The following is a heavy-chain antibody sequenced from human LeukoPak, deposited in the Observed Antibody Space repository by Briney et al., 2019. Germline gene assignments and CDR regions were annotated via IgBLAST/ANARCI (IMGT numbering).Heavy chain of an antibody. J-gene: IGHJ5*02. D-gene: IGHD3-3*01. CDR3: ARGRIVRRTIFGVVRNWFDP. Sequence: PSETLSLTCTVSGGSTSSGNYYWGWIRQPPGKGLEWIGGISSSGNTYYNPSLKSRITIFIDTSKNHFSLKLSSVSAADTAVYYCARGRIVRRTIFGVVRNWFDPWGQGTLVTVSS. CDR2: ISSSGNT. V-gene: IGHV4-39*02. CDR1: GGSTSSGNYY.